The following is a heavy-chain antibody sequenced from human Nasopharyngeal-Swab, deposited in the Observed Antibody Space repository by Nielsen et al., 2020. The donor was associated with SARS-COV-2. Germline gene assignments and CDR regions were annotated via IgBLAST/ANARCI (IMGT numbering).Heavy chain of an antibody. CDR2: INTNTGNP. J-gene: IGHJ5*02. CDR3: AREGDIVVVPSPAGFDP. V-gene: IGHV7-4-1*02. D-gene: IGHD2-2*01. Sequence: ASVKVSCKASGYTFTSYAMISVRQGPGQGLEWRGWINTNTGNPTYAQGFTGRFVFSLDTSVSTAYLQISSLKAEDTAVYYCAREGDIVVVPSPAGFDPWGQGTLVTVSS. CDR1: GYTFTSYA.